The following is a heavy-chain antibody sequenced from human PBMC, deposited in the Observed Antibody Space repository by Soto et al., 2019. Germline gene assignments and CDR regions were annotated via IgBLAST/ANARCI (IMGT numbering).Heavy chain of an antibody. CDR1: GGSISSGDYY. Sequence: QVQLQESGPGLVKPSQTLSLTCTVSGGSISSGDYYWSWIRQPPGKGLEWIGYIYYSGTTYYSPSLKGRATISLDTSKNQFSLKLSSVTAADTAVYYCARTPGGDVTTYYFQHWGQGTLVTVSS. CDR3: ARTPGGDVTTYYFQH. J-gene: IGHJ1*01. V-gene: IGHV4-30-4*01. D-gene: IGHD3-16*01. CDR2: IYYSGTT.